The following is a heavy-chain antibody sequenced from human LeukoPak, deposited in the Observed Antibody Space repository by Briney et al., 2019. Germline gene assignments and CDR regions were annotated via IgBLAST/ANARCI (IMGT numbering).Heavy chain of an antibody. V-gene: IGHV4-59*08. J-gene: IGHJ5*02. CDR2: IYYSGST. D-gene: IGHD3-10*01. CDR3: ARGITVVRGRQWFDP. CDR1: GDSISSYY. Sequence: PSETLSLTCTVSGDSISSYYWSWIRQPPGKGLEWIGYIYYSGSTNYNPSLESRVTISIDTSKNQFSLKLSSVTAADTAVYYCARGITVVRGRQWFDPWGQGTLVTVSS.